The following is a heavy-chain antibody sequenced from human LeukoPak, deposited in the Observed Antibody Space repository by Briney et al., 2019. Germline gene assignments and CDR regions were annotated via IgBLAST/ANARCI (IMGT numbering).Heavy chain of an antibody. CDR2: IYTSGST. J-gene: IGHJ4*02. CDR3: AREVAARGGGDY. D-gene: IGHD6-6*01. CDR1: GGSISSGSYY. Sequence: SETLSLTCTVSGGSISSGSYYWRWIRQPAGKGLEWIGRIYTSGSTNYNPSLKSRVTISVDTSKNQFSLKLSSVTAADTAVYYCAREVAARGGGDYWGQGTLVTVS. V-gene: IGHV4-61*02.